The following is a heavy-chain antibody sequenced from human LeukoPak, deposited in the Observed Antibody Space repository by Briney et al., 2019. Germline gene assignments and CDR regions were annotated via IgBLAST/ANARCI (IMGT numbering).Heavy chain of an antibody. V-gene: IGHV4-59*01. J-gene: IGHJ5*01. CDR1: GGSIRSYY. CDR2: IYYSGST. D-gene: IGHD3-3*01. CDR3: ARALDYDFWSGYFGS. Sequence: PSETLSLTCTVSGGSIRSYYWIWIRQPPGKGLEWIGYIYYSGSTNYNPSLKSRVTISVDTSKNQFSLKLSSVTAADTAVYYCARALDYDFWSGYFGSWGQGTLVTVSS.